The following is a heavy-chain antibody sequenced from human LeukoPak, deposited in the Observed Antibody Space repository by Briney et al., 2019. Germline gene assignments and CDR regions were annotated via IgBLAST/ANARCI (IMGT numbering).Heavy chain of an antibody. CDR2: INPETGDP. Sequence: ASVTVSCKASGYRFTVYYIHWLRQVPGQGLEWMGWINPETGDPYYGQKFLGRVTMTRDTSISTAYMELSRLRSDDTAVYYCARSGSYYYYYMDVWGKGTTVTISS. CDR1: GYRFTVYY. V-gene: IGHV1-2*02. D-gene: IGHD1-26*01. J-gene: IGHJ6*03. CDR3: ARSGSYYYYYMDV.